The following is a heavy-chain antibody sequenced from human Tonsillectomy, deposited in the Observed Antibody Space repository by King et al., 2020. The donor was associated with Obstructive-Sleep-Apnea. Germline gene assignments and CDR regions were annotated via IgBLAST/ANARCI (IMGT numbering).Heavy chain of an antibody. Sequence: VQLVESGGGLVQPGRSLRLSCTASGFTFGDNGVIWLRQSPGKGLEWVGFIRSKIYGGTTDYAASVKGRITLSRDDSKSIAYLQLSSLKSEDTAIYYCVGLSAYASGWFAEQKAEYFQHWGQGTLVTVSP. CDR3: VGLSAYASGWFAEQKAEYFQH. V-gene: IGHV3-49*03. CDR1: GFTFGDNG. D-gene: IGHD6-19*01. J-gene: IGHJ1*01. CDR2: IRSKIYGGTT.